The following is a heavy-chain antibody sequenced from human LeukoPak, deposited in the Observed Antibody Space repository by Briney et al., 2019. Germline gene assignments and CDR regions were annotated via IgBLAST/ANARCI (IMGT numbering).Heavy chain of an antibody. CDR3: AGGQMFTSGGFDN. CDR2: ISGSGGNT. J-gene: IGHJ4*02. Sequence: GGSLRLSCAASGFTFSSYAMNWVRQAPGKGLEWVSTISGSGGNTYYADSVKGRFTLSRDNSNNMVFLQMNSLTAEDTALYYCAGGQMFTSGGFDNWGQGALVTVSS. V-gene: IGHV3-23*01. D-gene: IGHD6-19*01. CDR1: GFTFSSYA.